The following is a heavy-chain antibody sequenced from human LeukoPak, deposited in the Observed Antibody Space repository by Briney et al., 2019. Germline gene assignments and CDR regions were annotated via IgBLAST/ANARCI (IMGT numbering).Heavy chain of an antibody. J-gene: IGHJ4*02. D-gene: IGHD5-18*01. CDR3: ARDQADTAMVPPYFDY. CDR2: ISSSSSYI. CDR1: GFTFSSYI. V-gene: IGHV3-21*01. Sequence: GGSLRLSCAASGFTFSSYIMNWVRQAPGKGLEWVSSISSSSSYIYYADPVKGRFTISRDNAKNSLYLQMNSLRAEDTAVYYCARDQADTAMVPPYFDYWGQGTLVTVSS.